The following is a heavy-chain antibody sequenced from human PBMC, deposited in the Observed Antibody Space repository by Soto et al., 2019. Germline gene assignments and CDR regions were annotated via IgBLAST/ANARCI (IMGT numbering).Heavy chain of an antibody. J-gene: IGHJ5*02. Sequence: EVQLLESGGDLVHPGGSLRLSCAASGFTFSRFAMRWVRQTPGKGLEWVSAITGSGNATYYADSVKGRFTISRDNSRNTLYLQMNSVRAEETALYFCASGLVGYCSSDCCYGYWFAPRGEGTLVTVSS. CDR2: ITGSGNAT. V-gene: IGHV3-23*01. D-gene: IGHD2-15*01. CDR1: GFTFSRFA. CDR3: ASGLVGYCSSDCCYGYWFAP.